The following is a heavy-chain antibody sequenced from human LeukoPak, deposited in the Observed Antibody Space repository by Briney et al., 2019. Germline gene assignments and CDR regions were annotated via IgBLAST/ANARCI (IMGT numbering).Heavy chain of an antibody. CDR2: ISAYNGNT. J-gene: IGHJ4*02. CDR3: AASGWSKPYYFDY. V-gene: IGHV1-18*01. D-gene: IGHD6-19*01. CDR1: GYTFTSYR. Sequence: ASVKVSCEASGYTFTSYRISWVRQAPGQGLEWMGWISAYNGNTNYAQKFQDRVTMTTDTSTNTAYVELRSLRSDDTAVYYCAASGWSKPYYFDYWGQGTLVTVSS.